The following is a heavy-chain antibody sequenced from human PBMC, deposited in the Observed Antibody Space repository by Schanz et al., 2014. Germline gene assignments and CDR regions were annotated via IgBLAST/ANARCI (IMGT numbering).Heavy chain of an antibody. CDR3: AKALESCPGGRSSNEYFDY. Sequence: QVQLVESGGGVVQPGRSLRLSCAASGFTFSSYGMNWLRQAPGKGLEWVSVIGVDGTTTYYADSMKDRFTISRDNSNNSLYHHMNSLRPEDTAVYDGAKALESCPGGRSSNEYFDYWGQGTLVTVSS. V-gene: IGHV3-NL1*01. J-gene: IGHJ4*02. CDR1: GFTFSSYG. D-gene: IGHD2-8*02. CDR2: IGVDGTTT.